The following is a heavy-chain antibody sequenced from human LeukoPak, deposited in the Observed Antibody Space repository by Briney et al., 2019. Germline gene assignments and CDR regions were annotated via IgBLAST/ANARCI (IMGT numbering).Heavy chain of an antibody. CDR1: GFTFSSYA. Sequence: GGSLRLSCAASGFTFSSYAMHWVRQAPGKGLEWVAVISYDGSNKYYADSVKGRFTISRDNSKNTLYLQMNSLRAEDTAVYYCARDQSIVVVVAAFDYWGQGTLVTVSS. CDR2: ISYDGSNK. J-gene: IGHJ4*02. CDR3: ARDQSIVVVVAAFDY. D-gene: IGHD2-15*01. V-gene: IGHV3-30*04.